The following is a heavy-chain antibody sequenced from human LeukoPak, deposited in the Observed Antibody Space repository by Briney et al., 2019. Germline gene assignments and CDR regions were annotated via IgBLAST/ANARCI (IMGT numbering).Heavy chain of an antibody. J-gene: IGHJ4*02. Sequence: GGSLRLSCAASGFTLSDRYMDWVRQAPGKGLEWVGRTRNKANSYTTEYAASVKGRFTISRDDSKSSLSLQMDSLKIEDTAVYYCAKTLYVSGRYYFDYWGQGALVTVSS. CDR1: GFTLSDRY. D-gene: IGHD2/OR15-2a*01. CDR2: TRNKANSYTT. V-gene: IGHV3-72*01. CDR3: AKTLYVSGRYYFDY.